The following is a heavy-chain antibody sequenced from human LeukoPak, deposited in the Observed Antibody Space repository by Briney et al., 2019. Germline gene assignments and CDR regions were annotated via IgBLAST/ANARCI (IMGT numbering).Heavy chain of an antibody. V-gene: IGHV4-61*01. Sequence: ASETLSLTCTVSGGSVSSGSYYWSWIRQPPGKGLEWIGYIYYSGSTNYNPSLKSRVTISVDTSKNQFSLKLSSVTAADTAVYYCAREAVTSRSGGYWGQGTLVTVSS. D-gene: IGHD4-17*01. CDR3: AREAVTSRSGGY. J-gene: IGHJ4*02. CDR1: GGSVSSGSYY. CDR2: IYYSGST.